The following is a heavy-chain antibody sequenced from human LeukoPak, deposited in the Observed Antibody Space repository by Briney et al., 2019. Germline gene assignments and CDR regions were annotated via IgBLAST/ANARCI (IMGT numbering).Heavy chain of an antibody. Sequence: ASVKVSCKASGYTFTGYYMHWVRQAPGQGLEWMGRINPNSGGTNYAQKFQGRVTMTEDTSTDTAYMELSSLRSDDTAVYYCATDLVVTEDAFDIWGQGTMVTVSS. V-gene: IGHV1-2*06. CDR1: GYTFTGYY. D-gene: IGHD2-21*01. CDR2: INPNSGGT. J-gene: IGHJ3*02. CDR3: ATDLVVTEDAFDI.